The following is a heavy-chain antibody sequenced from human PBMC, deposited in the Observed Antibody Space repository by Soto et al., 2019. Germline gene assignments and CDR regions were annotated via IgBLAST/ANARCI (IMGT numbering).Heavy chain of an antibody. D-gene: IGHD3-10*01. J-gene: IGHJ4*02. CDR3: ASVYRITMGRGELSEY. V-gene: IGHV1-18*01. CDR1: GYTFTSFG. CDR2: ISAYNGNT. Sequence: QVQLVQSGAEVKKPGASVKVYCKASGYTFTSFGISWVRQAPGHGLEWMGWISAYNGNTNYAQKVQGRVSLTTDTSTIKAYMAPWLLRCVATAAYYPASVYRITMGRGELSEYWGQGTLVTVSS.